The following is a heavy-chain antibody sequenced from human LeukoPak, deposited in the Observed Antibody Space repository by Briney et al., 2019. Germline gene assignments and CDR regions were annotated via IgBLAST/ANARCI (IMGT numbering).Heavy chain of an antibody. CDR2: IKQDGSEK. CDR1: GFTFSSYW. J-gene: IGHJ4*02. CDR3: AKDRIVLVTATFDY. D-gene: IGHD2-21*02. V-gene: IGHV3-7*01. Sequence: GGSLRLSCAASGFTFSSYWMSWVRQAPGKGLEWVANIKQDGSEKCYVDSVKGRFTISRDNSKNTLYLQMNSLRPDDTAMYYCAKDRIVLVTATFDYWGQGTLVTVSS.